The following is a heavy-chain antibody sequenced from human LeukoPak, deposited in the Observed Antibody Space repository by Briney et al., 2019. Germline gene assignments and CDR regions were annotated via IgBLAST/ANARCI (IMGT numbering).Heavy chain of an antibody. CDR1: GFTFSSYE. CDR2: ISSSGSTI. J-gene: IGHJ6*04. V-gene: IGHV3-48*03. Sequence: PGGSLRLSCAASGFTFSSYEMNWVRQAPGKGLEWVSYISSSGSTIYYADSVKGRFTISRDNAKNSLYLQMNSLRAEDTAVYYCARDFYPASMVRGVIDGMDAWGKGTTVTVSS. D-gene: IGHD3-10*01. CDR3: ARDFYPASMVRGVIDGMDA.